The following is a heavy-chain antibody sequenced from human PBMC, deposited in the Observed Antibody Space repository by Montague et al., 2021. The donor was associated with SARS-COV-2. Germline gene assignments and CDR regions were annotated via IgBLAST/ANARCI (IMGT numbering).Heavy chain of an antibody. V-gene: IGHV3-23*01. Sequence: SLRLSCAASGFTFSYYVMSWVRQAPGKGLEWVSATSGSGGSTYYADSVKGRFTISRDNSENTLYLQMNNLRAEDTAVYYCANCGIAAAGNYRYYFDYWGQGTLVTVSS. CDR3: ANCGIAAAGNYRYYFDY. CDR2: TSGSGGST. D-gene: IGHD6-13*01. J-gene: IGHJ4*02. CDR1: GFTFSYYV.